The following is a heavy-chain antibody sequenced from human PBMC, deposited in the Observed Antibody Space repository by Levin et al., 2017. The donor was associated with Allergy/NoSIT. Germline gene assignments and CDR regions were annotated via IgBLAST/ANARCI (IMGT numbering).Heavy chain of an antibody. CDR2: LLSSPGPT. CDR3: ARGEAVAGDY. Sequence: SFPSSFFCCTIYVFFLCLLFPVPFLSCLFCLLSSPGPTNYAQKLQGRVTMTTDTSTSTAYMELRSLRSDDTAVYYCARGEAVAGDYWGQGTLVTVSS. J-gene: IGHJ4*02. D-gene: IGHD6-19*01. CDR1: FFCCTIYV. V-gene: IGHV1-18*01.